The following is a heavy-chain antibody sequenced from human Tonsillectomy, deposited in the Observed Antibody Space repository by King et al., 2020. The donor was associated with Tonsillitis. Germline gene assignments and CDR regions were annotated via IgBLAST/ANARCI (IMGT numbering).Heavy chain of an antibody. D-gene: IGHD3-3*01. CDR2: IRYDGNNK. CDR3: AKGAYYDFWSNS. V-gene: IGHV3-30*02. CDR1: GFTFSNYG. J-gene: IGHJ5*02. Sequence: VQLVESGGGVVQPGGSLKLSCAASGFTFSNYGMHWVRQAPGKGLDWVAFIRYDGNNKYHADSVKGRFTISRDNSKNTVYLQMSSLRPEDTAVYYCAKGAYYDFWSNSWGQGTLVTVSS.